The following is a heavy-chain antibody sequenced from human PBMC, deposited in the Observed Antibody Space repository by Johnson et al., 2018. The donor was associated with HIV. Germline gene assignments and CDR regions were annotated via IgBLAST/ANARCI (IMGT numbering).Heavy chain of an antibody. CDR2: LYSGGNT. CDR1: GFSVSNNY. V-gene: IGHV3-66*01. CDR3: ARAGVVDSYGSWNAFDI. D-gene: IGHD3-10*01. J-gene: IGHJ3*02. Sequence: VQLVESGVGLVQSGGSLRLSCGASGFSVSNNYMNWVRQAPGKGLEWVSVLYSGGNTYYADSVRGRFTISRDNSKNTLYLQMSSLKVEDTAMYYCARAGVVDSYGSWNAFDIWGQGTLVTVSS.